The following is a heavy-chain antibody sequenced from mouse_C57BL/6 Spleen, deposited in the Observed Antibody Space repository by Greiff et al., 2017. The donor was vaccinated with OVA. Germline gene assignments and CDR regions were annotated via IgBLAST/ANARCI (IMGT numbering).Heavy chain of an antibody. Sequence: VQLQQSGAELVKPGASVQMSCKASGYIFTTYPIEWMKQNHGKSLECIGNFHPYTDDTKYNEKFKGTDTLTVEKSSSTCYLVLSRLTSDDSSVYYCGKGATVVSPYFDYWGQGTTLTVSS. V-gene: IGHV1-47*01. CDR2: FHPYTDDT. J-gene: IGHJ2*01. D-gene: IGHD1-1*01. CDR3: GKGATVVSPYFDY. CDR1: GYIFTTYP.